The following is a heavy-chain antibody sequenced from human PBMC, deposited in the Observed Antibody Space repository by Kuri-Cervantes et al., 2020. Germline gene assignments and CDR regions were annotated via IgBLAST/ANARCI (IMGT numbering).Heavy chain of an antibody. CDR1: GLTFSSYG. J-gene: IGHJ4*02. V-gene: IGHV3-30*18. D-gene: IGHD1-26*01. CDR3: AKDFTEGEGSFDY. CDR2: ISYDGSNK. Sequence: GGSLRLSCAASGLTFSSYGMHWVRQAPGKGLEWVAVISYDGSNKYYADSVKGRFTISRDNSKNTLYLQMNSLRAEDTAVYYCAKDFTEGEGSFDYWGQGTLVTVSS.